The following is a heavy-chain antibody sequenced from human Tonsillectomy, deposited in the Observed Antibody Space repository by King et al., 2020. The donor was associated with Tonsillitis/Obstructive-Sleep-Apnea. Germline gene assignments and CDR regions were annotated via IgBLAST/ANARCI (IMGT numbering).Heavy chain of an antibody. J-gene: IGHJ3*02. CDR1: VGTFSSYA. D-gene: IGHD2-2*01. CDR2: IIPIFGTA. V-gene: IGHV1-69*12. CDR3: AGDNGGPNCSSTSCSDAFDI. Sequence: QLGQSGAEVKKPGSSVKVSCKASVGTFSSYAISCVRQAPGQGLEWMGGIIPIFGTANYAPKFQGRVTITADESTSTAYMELSSLRSEDTAVYYCAGDNGGPNCSSTSCSDAFDIWGQGTMVTVSS.